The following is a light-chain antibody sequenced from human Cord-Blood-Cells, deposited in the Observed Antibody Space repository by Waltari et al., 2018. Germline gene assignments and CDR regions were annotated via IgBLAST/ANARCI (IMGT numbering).Light chain of an antibody. CDR3: QQRSNWPIT. V-gene: IGKV3-11*01. CDR2: DAS. Sequence: EIVLTQSPATLSLSPGEIATLPCRASQSVSSYLAWYQQKPGQAPRLLIYDASNRDTGIPARFSGSGSGTDFTPTISSLEHEDFAVYYCQQRSNWPITFGQGTRLEIK. CDR1: QSVSSY. J-gene: IGKJ5*01.